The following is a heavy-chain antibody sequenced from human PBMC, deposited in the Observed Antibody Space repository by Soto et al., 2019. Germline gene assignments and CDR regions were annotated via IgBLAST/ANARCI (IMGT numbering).Heavy chain of an antibody. Sequence: ETLSLNSTVAGGNISGYCWSRIRQPPGKGLEWIGYIYYSGSTNYNPSLKSRVTISVDTSKNQFSLKLSSVTAADTAVYYCARVLGDYVNFYFDYWGQGTLVTVSS. J-gene: IGHJ4*02. D-gene: IGHD4-17*01. CDR1: GGNISGYC. CDR3: ARVLGDYVNFYFDY. CDR2: IYYSGST. V-gene: IGHV4-59*01.